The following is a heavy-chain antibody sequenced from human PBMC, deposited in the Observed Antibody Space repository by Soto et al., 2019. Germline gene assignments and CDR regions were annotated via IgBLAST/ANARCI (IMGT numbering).Heavy chain of an antibody. Sequence: PSETLSLTCTVSGGSISSYYWSWIRQPPGKGLEWIGYISYSGNTDYNPSLKSRVTMSIDTSRNQFSLEVTSVTAADTAVYYCARESAWTGWFDPWGQGSLVTVSS. J-gene: IGHJ5*02. CDR1: GGSISSYY. CDR2: ISYSGNT. V-gene: IGHV4-59*01. CDR3: ARESAWTGWFDP. D-gene: IGHD3-9*01.